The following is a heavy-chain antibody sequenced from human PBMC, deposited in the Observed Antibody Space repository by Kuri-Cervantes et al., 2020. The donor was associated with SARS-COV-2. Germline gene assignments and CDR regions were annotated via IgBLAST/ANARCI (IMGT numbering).Heavy chain of an antibody. V-gene: IGHV3-21*01. CDR1: GFTFSSYS. Sequence: GGSLRLSCVASGFTFSSYSMNWVRQAPGKGLEWVSSISSSSSYIYYADSVKGRFTISRDNAKNSLYLQMNSLRAEDTAVYYCARGLSRKPFDYWGQGTLVTVSS. CDR3: ARGLSRKPFDY. CDR2: ISSSSSYI. J-gene: IGHJ4*02.